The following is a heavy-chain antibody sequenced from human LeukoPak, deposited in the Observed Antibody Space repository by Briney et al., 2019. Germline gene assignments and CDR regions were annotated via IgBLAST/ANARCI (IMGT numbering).Heavy chain of an antibody. D-gene: IGHD5-18*01. CDR2: INHSGST. CDR3: ATSKVQLWLRGAPRTDYFDY. V-gene: IGHV4-34*01. J-gene: IGHJ4*02. Sequence: SETLSLTCAVYGGSFSGYYWSWIRQPPGKGLEWIGEINHSGSTNYNPSLKSRVTISVDTSKNQFSLKLSSVTAADTAVYYCATSKVQLWLRGAPRTDYFDYWGQGTLVTVSS. CDR1: GGSFSGYY.